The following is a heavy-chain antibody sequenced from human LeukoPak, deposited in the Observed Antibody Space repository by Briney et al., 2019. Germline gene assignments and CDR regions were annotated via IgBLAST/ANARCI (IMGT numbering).Heavy chain of an antibody. V-gene: IGHV3-30-3*01. CDR1: GFTFSSYA. J-gene: IGHJ4*02. CDR2: ISYDGSNK. CDR3: ARDNQDY. Sequence: GGSLRLSCAASGFTFSSYAMHWVRQAPGKGLEWVVVISYDGSNKYYADSVKGRFTISRDNSKNTLYLQMNSLRAEDTAVYYCARDNQDYWGQGTLVTVSS.